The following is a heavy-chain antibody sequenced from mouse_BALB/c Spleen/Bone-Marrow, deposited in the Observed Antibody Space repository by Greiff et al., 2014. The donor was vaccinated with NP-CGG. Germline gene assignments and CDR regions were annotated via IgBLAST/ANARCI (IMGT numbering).Heavy chain of an antibody. CDR2: INPYNGDT. J-gene: IGHJ3*01. CDR3: ARTGDCSSFDY. CDR1: GYSFTGYF. Sequence: EVQLQQSGPELVKPGASVKISCKASGYSFTGYFMNWVMQSHGKSLEWIGRINPYNGDTFYNQKFKGKVSFTVDKSSNTAHLQLQAVASEDSAIYYCARTGDCSSFDYWGQGTLLTVSA. V-gene: IGHV1-20*02. D-gene: IGHD1-1*01.